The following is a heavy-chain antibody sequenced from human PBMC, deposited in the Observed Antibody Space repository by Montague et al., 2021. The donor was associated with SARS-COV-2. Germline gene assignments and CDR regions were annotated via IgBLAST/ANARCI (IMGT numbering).Heavy chain of an antibody. CDR3: AKQPGAGAVVYWYFDL. CDR2: IFGSAAGT. CDR1: GFAFNNFA. D-gene: IGHD6-19*01. J-gene: IGHJ2*01. V-gene: IGHV3-23*01. Sequence: SLRLSCAASGFAFNNFAVSWVRQAPGKGLEWVSSIFGSAAGTYYGDSVKGRFTISRDNSKNTLYLQMNSLGAEDTAKYYCAKQPGAGAVVYWYFDLWGRGTVVSVSS.